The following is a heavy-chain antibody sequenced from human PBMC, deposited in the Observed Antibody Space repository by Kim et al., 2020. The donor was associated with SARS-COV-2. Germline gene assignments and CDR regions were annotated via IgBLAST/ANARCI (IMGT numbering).Heavy chain of an antibody. V-gene: IGHV4-39*01. D-gene: IGHD2-2*02. CDR3: ARHAIVVVPAAIPYNWFDP. J-gene: IGHJ5*02. Sequence: SRVTISVDTSKNQFSLKLSSVTAADTAVYYCARHAIVVVPAAIPYNWFDPWGQGTLVTVSS.